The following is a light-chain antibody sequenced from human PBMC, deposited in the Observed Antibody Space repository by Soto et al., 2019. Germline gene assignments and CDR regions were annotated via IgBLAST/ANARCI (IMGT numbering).Light chain of an antibody. CDR3: QQHNQWPPLT. J-gene: IGKJ4*01. V-gene: IGKV3D-15*01. Sequence: EIVMTQSPGALSVSPGEIVTLSCSASQRISRDLAWYQQKPGQAPRLLIYDTSTRATGVPARFSGSGSGTDFTLTISDLQSEDFAVYYCQQHNQWPPLTFGGGTKVDIK. CDR2: DTS. CDR1: QRISRD.